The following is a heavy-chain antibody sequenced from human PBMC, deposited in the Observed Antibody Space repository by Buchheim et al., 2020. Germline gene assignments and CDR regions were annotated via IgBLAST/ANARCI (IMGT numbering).Heavy chain of an antibody. Sequence: QITLKESGPTLVKPTQTLTLTCTFSGFSLSTSGVGVGWIRQPPGKALEWLALIYWDDDKRYSPSLKSRLTITKDTSKNQVVLTMTNMDPVDTATYYCAHRPDIAARPFKTKASLNWFDPWGQGTL. CDR1: GFSLSTSGVG. J-gene: IGHJ5*02. V-gene: IGHV2-5*02. CDR2: IYWDDDK. CDR3: AHRPDIAARPFKTKASLNWFDP. D-gene: IGHD6-6*01.